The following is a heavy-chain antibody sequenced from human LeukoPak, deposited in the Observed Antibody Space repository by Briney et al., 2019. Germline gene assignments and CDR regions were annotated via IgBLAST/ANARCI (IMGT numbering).Heavy chain of an antibody. D-gene: IGHD1-1*01. J-gene: IGHJ4*02. CDR1: GFTFNNYG. V-gene: IGHV3-30*02. CDR3: AKDGTSYYYIYY. Sequence: AGGSLRLSCAASGFTFNNYGMHWVRQAPGKGLEWLAFIRYDGSSTYYADSVKGRFTVSRDDSKNTLYLQMNSLRGDDTAVYYCAKDGTSYYYIYYWGQGTLVTVSS. CDR2: IRYDGSST.